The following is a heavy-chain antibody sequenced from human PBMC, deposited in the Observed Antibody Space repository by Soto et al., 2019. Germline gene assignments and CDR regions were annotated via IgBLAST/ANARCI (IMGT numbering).Heavy chain of an antibody. D-gene: IGHD2-21*01. CDR3: AKDAVYNDGLWLMDH. Sequence: VGSLRLSCTASGLPHSNFAMMWVRQAPGKGLECVSGIYGSGRGIEYADSVKGRFTISRDNSKNTVYLQMTDLRADDTAVYYCAKDAVYNDGLWLMDHWGQGTQVTVSS. CDR2: IYGSGRGI. CDR1: GLPHSNFA. V-gene: IGHV3-23*05. J-gene: IGHJ4*02.